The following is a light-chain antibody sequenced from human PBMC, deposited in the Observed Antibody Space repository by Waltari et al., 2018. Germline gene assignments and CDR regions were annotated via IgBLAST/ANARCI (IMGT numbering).Light chain of an antibody. J-gene: IGKJ2*01. CDR2: AAS. CDR3: QQYLSLPYT. CDR1: QDICNY. Sequence: TCQARQDICNYLNGYQQKPGKAPNLLIHAASNLDVGVPSRFSGRGSGTHFSFTISSLQPGDFATYYCQQYLSLPYTFGQGTILDI. V-gene: IGKV1-33*01.